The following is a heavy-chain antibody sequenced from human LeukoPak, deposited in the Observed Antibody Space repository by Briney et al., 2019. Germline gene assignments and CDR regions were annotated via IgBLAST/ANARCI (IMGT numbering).Heavy chain of an antibody. Sequence: GGSLRLSCAASGFTLNNYAMSWVRQAPGKGLEWVSATSSSDAGTYHADSVRGRFTISRDNAKNSLYLQMNSLRAEDTAVYYCATITYYHSSGYYYLGGWFDPWGQGTLVTVSS. CDR2: TSSSDAGT. CDR1: GFTLNNYA. V-gene: IGHV3-23*01. CDR3: ATITYYHSSGYYYLGGWFDP. J-gene: IGHJ5*02. D-gene: IGHD3-22*01.